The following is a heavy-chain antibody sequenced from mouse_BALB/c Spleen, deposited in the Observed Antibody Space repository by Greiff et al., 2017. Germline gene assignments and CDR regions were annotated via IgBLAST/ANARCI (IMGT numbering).Heavy chain of an antibody. D-gene: IGHD1-2*01. J-gene: IGHJ4*01. V-gene: IGHV1-87*01. CDR1: GYTFTSYW. Sequence: QVQLQQSGAELARPGASVKLSCKASGYTFTSYWMQWVKQRPGQGLEWIGAIYPGDGDTRYTQKFKGKATLTADKSSSTAYMQLSSLASEDSAVYYCASGTTATGAIDYWGQGTSVTVSS. CDR2: IYPGDGDT. CDR3: ASGTTATGAIDY.